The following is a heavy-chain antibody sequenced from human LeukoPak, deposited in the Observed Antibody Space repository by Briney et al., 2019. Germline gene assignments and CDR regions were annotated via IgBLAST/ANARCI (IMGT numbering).Heavy chain of an antibody. V-gene: IGHV3-30*18. Sequence: GRSLRLSCAAAGFTFSNYGMHWVRQAPGKGLEWVAVISYDGSNKYYADSVKGRFTISRDNSKNTLYLQMNSLRAEDTAVHYCAKDKGSGWYWNYFDYWGQGTLVTVSS. CDR3: AKDKGSGWYWNYFDY. CDR1: GFTFSNYG. D-gene: IGHD6-19*01. J-gene: IGHJ4*02. CDR2: ISYDGSNK.